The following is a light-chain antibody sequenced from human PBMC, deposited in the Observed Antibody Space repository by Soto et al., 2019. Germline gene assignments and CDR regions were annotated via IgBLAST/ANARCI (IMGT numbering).Light chain of an antibody. Sequence: DIQMTQSPASLSASVGDSVTITCRASQGISRWLAWYQQKPEKAPKSLIYAASYSQSGVPSRFSASGSGTDFTLTISSLQPEDFATYYCIKYNFYPWTVGKGNKVDIK. V-gene: IGKV1D-16*01. CDR3: IKYNFYPWT. CDR2: AAS. J-gene: IGKJ1*01. CDR1: QGISRW.